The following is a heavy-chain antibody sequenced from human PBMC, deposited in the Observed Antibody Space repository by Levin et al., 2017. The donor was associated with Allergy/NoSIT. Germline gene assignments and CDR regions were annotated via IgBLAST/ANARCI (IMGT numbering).Heavy chain of an antibody. CDR2: ISGSGGST. CDR3: AKFTEAWSSSYGGYFDY. V-gene: IGHV3-23*01. D-gene: IGHD3-22*01. Sequence: GESLKISCAASGFTFSSYAMSWVRQAPGKGLEWVSGISGSGGSTYYADSVKGRFTISRDNSKNTLYLHMNSLRADDTAVYYCAKFTEAWSSSYGGYFDYWGQGTLVTVSS. J-gene: IGHJ4*02. CDR1: GFTFSSYA.